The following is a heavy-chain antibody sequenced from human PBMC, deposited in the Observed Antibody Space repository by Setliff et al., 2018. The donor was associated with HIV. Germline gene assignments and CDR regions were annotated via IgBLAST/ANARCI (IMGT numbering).Heavy chain of an antibody. CDR2: INRGGST. J-gene: IGHJ6*03. CDR1: GGSFSDYY. V-gene: IGHV4-34*01. CDR3: ARRGSGFFHYYYYMDV. Sequence: PSETLSLTCAVYGGSFSDYYWSWIRQPPGKGLEWIGEINRGGSTNYNPSLKSRVTISLDTSKRQFSLKLSSVTAAGTAVYYCARRGSGFFHYYYYMDVWGKGTTVTVSS. D-gene: IGHD3-10*01.